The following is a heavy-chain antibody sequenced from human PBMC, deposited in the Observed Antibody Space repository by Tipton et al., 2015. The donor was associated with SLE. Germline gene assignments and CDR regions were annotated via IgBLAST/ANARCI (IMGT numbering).Heavy chain of an antibody. D-gene: IGHD3-3*01. CDR3: ARVRYDFWSGLYYFDY. V-gene: IGHV4-34*01. J-gene: IGHJ4*02. CDR2: IYYSGST. CDR1: GGSLSGHY. Sequence: TLSLTCAVYGGSLSGHYWSWIRQSPGKGLEWIGYIYYSGSTNYNPSLKSRVTISVDTSKNQFSLKLTSVTAADTAVYYCARVRYDFWSGLYYFDYWGQGTLVTVSA.